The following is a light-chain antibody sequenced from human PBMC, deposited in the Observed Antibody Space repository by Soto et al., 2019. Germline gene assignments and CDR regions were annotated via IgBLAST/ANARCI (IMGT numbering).Light chain of an antibody. CDR3: QKCSGPPPFT. J-gene: IGKJ3*01. CDR1: QDITNY. V-gene: IGKV1-27*01. Sequence: DIQMTQSPSSLSASVGDRVTITCRASQDITNYLAWYQQKPGKVPKLLIYAASTLQSGVPSRFSGSGSGTDFTLTISSLQPEDAATYFCQKCSGPPPFTFGPGTKVDIK. CDR2: AAS.